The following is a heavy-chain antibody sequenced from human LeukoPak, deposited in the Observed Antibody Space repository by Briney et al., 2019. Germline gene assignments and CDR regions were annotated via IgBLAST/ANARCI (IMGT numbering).Heavy chain of an antibody. CDR3: AVLSSLVPAATPLDY. Sequence: VASVKVSCKASGGTLSSYAISWVRQAPGQGLEWMGRIIPILGIANYAQKFQGRVTITADKSTSTAYMELSSLRSEDTAVYYCAVLSSLVPAATPLDYWGQGTLVTVSS. D-gene: IGHD2-2*02. CDR2: IIPILGIA. J-gene: IGHJ4*02. CDR1: GGTLSSYA. V-gene: IGHV1-69*04.